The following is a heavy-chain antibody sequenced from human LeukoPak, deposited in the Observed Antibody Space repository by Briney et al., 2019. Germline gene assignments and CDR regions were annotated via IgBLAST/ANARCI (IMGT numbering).Heavy chain of an antibody. CDR2: TYYRSTRYN. CDR3: ARDLNTAMGSHFDY. CDR1: GGSVSSNSAA. V-gene: IGHV6-1*01. Sequence: QTLSLTCVISGGSVSSNSAAWNWIRQSPSRGLECLGRTYYRSTRYNAYAVSVKSRITINPDTSKNQFSLQLNSVTPEDTAVYYCARDLNTAMGSHFDYWGQGTLVTVSS. D-gene: IGHD5-18*01. J-gene: IGHJ4*02.